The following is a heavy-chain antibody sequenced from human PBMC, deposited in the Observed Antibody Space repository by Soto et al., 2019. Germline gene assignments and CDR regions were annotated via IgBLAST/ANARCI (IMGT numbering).Heavy chain of an antibody. CDR2: INLAGKQT. Sequence: GGSLRLSCAASGFAFSTYWMHWVRQASGKGLEWVSGINLAGKQTWYADSVKGRFTISRDNSKNFLFLQMNSLRVEDTAVYYCAKDRHPDGIWTFDYWGQGAPVTVSS. D-gene: IGHD3-9*01. V-gene: IGHV3-74*01. CDR3: AKDRHPDGIWTFDY. J-gene: IGHJ4*02. CDR1: GFAFSTYW.